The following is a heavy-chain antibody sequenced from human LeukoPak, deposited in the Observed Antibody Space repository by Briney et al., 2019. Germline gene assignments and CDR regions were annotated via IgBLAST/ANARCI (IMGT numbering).Heavy chain of an antibody. V-gene: IGHV3-21*01. D-gene: IGHD3-16*01. CDR3: ARCALGVWADNYYMDV. J-gene: IGHJ6*03. CDR2: ISSSGSYI. Sequence: GESLRLSCEPSGSLSGYAMSWVRQAPGKGLEWVLSISSSGSYIYYADSVKGRFTISRDNARNSVFLQMNSLRAEDTAIYYCARCALGVWADNYYMDVWGNGTTVTVSS. CDR1: GSLSGYA.